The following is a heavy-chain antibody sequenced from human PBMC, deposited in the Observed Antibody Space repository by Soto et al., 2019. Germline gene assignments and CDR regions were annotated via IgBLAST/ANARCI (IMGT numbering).Heavy chain of an antibody. V-gene: IGHV3-74*01. D-gene: IGHD3-3*01. CDR1: GFTFISYW. Sequence: XSPRLSFAASGFTFISYWMHWVRQAPGKGLVWVSRINSDGSSTSYADSVKGRFTISRDNAKNTLYLQMNSLRAEDTAVYYCASGLTYYDFWSGYPSSNWFDPWGQGTLVTVSS. CDR3: ASGLTYYDFWSGYPSSNWFDP. J-gene: IGHJ5*02. CDR2: INSDGSST.